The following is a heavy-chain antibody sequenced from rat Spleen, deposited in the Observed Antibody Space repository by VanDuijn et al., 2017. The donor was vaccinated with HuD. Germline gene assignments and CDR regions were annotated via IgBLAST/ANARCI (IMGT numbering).Heavy chain of an antibody. CDR3: AVAGFGY. CDR2: ISIGGSST. Sequence: EVKLVESGGGLVQPGRSLKLSCAASGFNFNDYWMGWVRQDPTKGLEWVASISIGGSSTYYRDSVKGRFSISRDAAENTVYLQMNSLRSEDTATYYCAVAGFGYWGQGVMVTVSS. V-gene: IGHV5-25*01. CDR1: GFNFNDYW. J-gene: IGHJ2*01.